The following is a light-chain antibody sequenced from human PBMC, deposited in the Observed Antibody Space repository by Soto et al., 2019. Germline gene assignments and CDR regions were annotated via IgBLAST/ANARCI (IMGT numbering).Light chain of an antibody. CDR2: GAS. J-gene: IGKJ1*01. V-gene: IGKV3-15*01. CDR3: QQFHNWPRT. Sequence: DIVMTQSPATMSVSPGERATISCRASQSIGSNVAWYQQKPCRAPRLLIYGASTRSAGIPARFSGSGSGTEFTLTITSLQSEDFAVYYCQQFHNWPRTFGQGTKVDIK. CDR1: QSIGSN.